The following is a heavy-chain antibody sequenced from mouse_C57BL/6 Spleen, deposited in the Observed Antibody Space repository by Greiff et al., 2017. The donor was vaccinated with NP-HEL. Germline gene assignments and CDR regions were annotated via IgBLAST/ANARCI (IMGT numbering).Heavy chain of an antibody. D-gene: IGHD1-1*01. CDR3: ARSDYYGSSPFAY. CDR1: GYTFTSYW. J-gene: IGHJ3*01. CDR2: IDPSDSYT. V-gene: IGHV1-59*01. Sequence: QVQLQQPGAELVRPGTSVKLSCKASGYTFTSYWMHWVKQRPGQGLEWIGVIDPSDSYTNYNQKFKGKATLTVDTSSSTAYMQLSSLTSEDSAVYYCARSDYYGSSPFAYWGPGTLVTVSA.